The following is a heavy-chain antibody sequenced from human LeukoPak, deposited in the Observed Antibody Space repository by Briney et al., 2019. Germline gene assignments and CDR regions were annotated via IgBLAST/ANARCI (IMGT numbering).Heavy chain of an antibody. CDR1: GGSISSYY. CDR2: IYTSGST. V-gene: IGHV4-4*07. J-gene: IGHJ4*02. D-gene: IGHD3-9*01. CDR3: ARGGENVLRYFDWLYAGGLDY. Sequence: SETLSLTCTVSGGSISSYYWSWIRQPAGKGLEWIGRIYTSGSTNYNPSLKSRVTMSVDTSKNQFSLKLSSVTAADTAVYYCARGGENVLRYFDWLYAGGLDYWGQGTLVTVSS.